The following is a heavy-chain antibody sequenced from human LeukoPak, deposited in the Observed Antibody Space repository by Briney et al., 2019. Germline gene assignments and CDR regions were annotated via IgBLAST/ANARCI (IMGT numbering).Heavy chain of an antibody. CDR3: AREPRKYSSGWHTPSDY. D-gene: IGHD6-19*01. V-gene: IGHV1-2*02. CDR1: GYTFTSYY. J-gene: IGHJ4*02. Sequence: ASVKVSCKASGYTFTSYYMHWVRQAPGQGLEWMGWINPNSGGTNYAQKFQGRVTMTRDTSISTAYMELSRLRSDDTAVYYCAREPRKYSSGWHTPSDYWGQGTLVTVSS. CDR2: INPNSGGT.